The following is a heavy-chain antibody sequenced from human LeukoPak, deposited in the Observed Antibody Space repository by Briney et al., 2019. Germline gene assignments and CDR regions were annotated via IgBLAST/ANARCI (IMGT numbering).Heavy chain of an antibody. CDR1: GGSVSSGSYY. J-gene: IGHJ4*02. CDR3: AGVSFVDYSNYGTIDF. Sequence: PSETLSLTCTVSGGSVSSGSYYWSWIRQPPGKGLDCIGYISYSGSTNYNPSLKSRVTISVDTSKNQFSLKLSSVTPADTAVYFCAGVSFVDYSNYGTIDFWGQGTLVTVSS. CDR2: ISYSGST. V-gene: IGHV4-61*01. D-gene: IGHD4-11*01.